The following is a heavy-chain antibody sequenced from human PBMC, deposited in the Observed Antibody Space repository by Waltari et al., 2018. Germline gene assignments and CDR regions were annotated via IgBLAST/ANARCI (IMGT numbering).Heavy chain of an antibody. CDR3: AVYLRSSPFDP. CDR2: INSDGSTT. J-gene: IGHJ5*02. Sequence: EVQLVESGGGLVQPGGSLRLSCAASGFTFSSYWMHWVRQAPGKGLVWVARINSDGSTTGYADSVKGRFTISRDNTKNTLSLQMNRLRDEDTAVYYCAVYLRSSPFDPWGQGTLVTVSS. CDR1: GFTFSSYW. D-gene: IGHD5-12*01. V-gene: IGHV3-74*01.